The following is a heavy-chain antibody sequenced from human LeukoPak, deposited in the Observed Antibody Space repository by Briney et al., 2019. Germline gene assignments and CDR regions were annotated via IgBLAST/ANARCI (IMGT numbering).Heavy chain of an antibody. CDR1: GYTFTGYY. V-gene: IGHV1-2*02. CDR2: INPNSGGT. Sequence: ASVKVSCKASGYTFTGYYMHWVRQAPGQGLEWMGWINPNSGGTNYAQKFQGRVTMTRDTSISTAYMELSRLRSDDTAVYYCAKSNGYCSSTSCSENYYFDYWGQGTLVAVSS. CDR3: AKSNGYCSSTSCSENYYFDY. D-gene: IGHD2-2*03. J-gene: IGHJ4*02.